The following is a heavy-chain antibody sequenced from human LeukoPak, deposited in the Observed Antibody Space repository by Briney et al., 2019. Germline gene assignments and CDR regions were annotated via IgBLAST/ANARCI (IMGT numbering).Heavy chain of an antibody. CDR2: IYPGDSDT. CDR3: ATLGYSSSFIGRFDP. D-gene: IGHD6-6*01. Sequence: GESLKISCKGSGYSFTSNWIGWVRQMPGKGLEWMGIIYPGDSDTRYSPSFQGQVTTSADNSISTAYLQWRSLKASDTAMYYCATLGYSSSFIGRFDPWGQGTLVTVSS. V-gene: IGHV5-51*01. CDR1: GYSFTSNW. J-gene: IGHJ5*02.